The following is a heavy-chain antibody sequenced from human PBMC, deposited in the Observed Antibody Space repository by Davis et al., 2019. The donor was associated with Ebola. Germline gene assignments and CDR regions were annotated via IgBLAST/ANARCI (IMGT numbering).Heavy chain of an antibody. J-gene: IGHJ3*02. CDR2: ISDSGAFT. D-gene: IGHD1-26*01. CDR3: AKDRSRWDSRTDVFDM. V-gene: IGHV3-23*01. Sequence: PAGSLSLSCAVSGFTSSTYSMTCVGQAPWQVLVWISLISDSGAFTYYAESVQGRFTISRDNSKNTLYLQMNSLRAEDTAVYYCAKDRSRWDSRTDVFDMWGQGTMVTVSS. CDR1: GFTSSTYS.